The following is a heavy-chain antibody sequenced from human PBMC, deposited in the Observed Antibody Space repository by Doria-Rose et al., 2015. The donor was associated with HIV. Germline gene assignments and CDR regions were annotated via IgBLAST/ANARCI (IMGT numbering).Heavy chain of an antibody. Sequence: TLSLTCSVSGASVSRRGYYWNWIRQVPGKGLESLGYTYYTGTSDYSPSLKSRLNIAVDTSKNQFSLKLSFVTVADTAVYHCARMGSYRELDYWGQGALVIVSA. V-gene: IGHV4-31*03. D-gene: IGHD3-3*01. CDR2: TYYTGTS. CDR3: ARMGSYRELDY. J-gene: IGHJ4*02. CDR1: GASVSRRGYY.